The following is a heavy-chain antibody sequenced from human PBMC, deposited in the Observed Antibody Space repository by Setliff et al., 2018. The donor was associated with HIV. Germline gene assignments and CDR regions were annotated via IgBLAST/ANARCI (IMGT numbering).Heavy chain of an antibody. CDR3: ARLSGDTDYYYYYYMDV. D-gene: IGHD3-10*01. CDR2: IYPGDSDT. V-gene: IGHV5-51*01. Sequence: HGESLKISCKGSGYSFTSYWIGWVRQMPGKGLEWVGIIYPGDSDTRYSPSFQGQVTISADKSISTAYLQWSSLKASDTAMYYCARLSGDTDYYYYYYMDVWGKGTTVTVSS. CDR1: GYSFTSYW. J-gene: IGHJ6*03.